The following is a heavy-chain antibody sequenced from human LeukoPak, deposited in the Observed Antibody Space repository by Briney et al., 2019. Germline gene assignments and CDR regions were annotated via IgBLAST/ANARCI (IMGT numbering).Heavy chain of an antibody. J-gene: IGHJ6*02. CDR1: GFTFSTYW. Sequence: PGGSLRLSCAASGFTFSTYWMSWVRQAPGKGLEWVANIKQDGSEKYYVDSVKGRFTISRDNAKNSLYLQMNSLRAEDTAVYYCARDRTIYDYYYYYGMDVWGQGTTVTVSS. D-gene: IGHD3-3*01. CDR3: ARDRTIYDYYYYYGMDV. CDR2: IKQDGSEK. V-gene: IGHV3-7*01.